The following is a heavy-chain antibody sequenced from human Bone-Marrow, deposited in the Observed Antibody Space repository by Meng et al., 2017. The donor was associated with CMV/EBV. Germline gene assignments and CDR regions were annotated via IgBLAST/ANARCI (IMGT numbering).Heavy chain of an antibody. J-gene: IGHJ2*01. V-gene: IGHV3-23*01. CDR2: ISGSGGST. CDR1: GFTFSSYA. Sequence: GESLKISCAASGFTFSSYAMSWVRQAPGKGLEWVSAISGSGGSTYYADSVKGRFTISRDNSKNTLYLQMNSLRAEDTAVYYCAKVPVGFNWYFDLWGLGTLVTVSS. D-gene: IGHD3-10*01. CDR3: AKVPVGFNWYFDL.